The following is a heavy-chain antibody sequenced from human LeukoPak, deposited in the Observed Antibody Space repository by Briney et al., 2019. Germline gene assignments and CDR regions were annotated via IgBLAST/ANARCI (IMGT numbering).Heavy chain of an antibody. Sequence: GGSLRLSCAASGFTFSSYGMHWVRQAPGKGLEWVAVISYDGSNKYYADSVKGRFTISRDNSKNTLYLQMNSLRAEDTAVYYCAKVDYDSSGYFDYWGQETLVTVSS. CDR1: GFTFSSYG. J-gene: IGHJ4*02. D-gene: IGHD3-22*01. CDR3: AKVDYDSSGYFDY. CDR2: ISYDGSNK. V-gene: IGHV3-30*18.